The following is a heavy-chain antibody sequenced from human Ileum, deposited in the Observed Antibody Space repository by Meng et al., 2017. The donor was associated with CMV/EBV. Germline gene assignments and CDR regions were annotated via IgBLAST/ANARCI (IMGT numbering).Heavy chain of an antibody. Sequence: GESLKISCAASGFMLSNYEMNWVRQAPGKGLEWVAVISYDGSNKYYADSVKGRFTISRDNSKNTLYLQMNSLRTENTAVYYCARAVTIFDAFDIWGQGTMVTVSS. J-gene: IGHJ3*02. CDR1: GFMLSNYE. CDR3: ARAVTIFDAFDI. CDR2: ISYDGSNK. D-gene: IGHD3-9*01. V-gene: IGHV3-30-3*01.